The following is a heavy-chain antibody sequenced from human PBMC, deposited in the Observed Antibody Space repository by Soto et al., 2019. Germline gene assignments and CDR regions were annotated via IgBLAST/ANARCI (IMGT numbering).Heavy chain of an antibody. CDR1: GFIFTTSD. Sequence: EVQLVESEGGLVQPGGSLRLSCEASGFIFTTSDMSWVRQAPGKGLEWISSITITGDTTHYADSVKGRFTISRDNSRNTVYLQMNSLRADATAVYYWGKGGGGDHGYWGQGTLVAVSS. D-gene: IGHD2-21*02. J-gene: IGHJ4*02. CDR3: GKGGGGDHGY. V-gene: IGHV3-23*04. CDR2: ITITGDTT.